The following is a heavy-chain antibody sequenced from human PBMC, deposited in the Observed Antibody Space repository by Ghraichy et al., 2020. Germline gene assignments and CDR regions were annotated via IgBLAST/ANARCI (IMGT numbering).Heavy chain of an antibody. CDR3: ARVNLVYWEPSYYFDY. D-gene: IGHD1-26*01. Sequence: SVKVSCKASGGTFSSYAISWVRQAPGQGLEWMGGIIPIFGTANYAQKFQGRVTITADESTSTAYMELSSLRSEVTAVYYCARVNLVYWEPSYYFDYWGQGTLVTVSS. J-gene: IGHJ4*02. CDR1: GGTFSSYA. CDR2: IIPIFGTA. V-gene: IGHV1-69*13.